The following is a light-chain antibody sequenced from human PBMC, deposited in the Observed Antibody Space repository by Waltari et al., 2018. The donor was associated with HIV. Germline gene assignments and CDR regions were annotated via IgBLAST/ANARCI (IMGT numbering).Light chain of an antibody. CDR3: SSYTSSSALDVV. CDR1: SSDVGGYDY. Sequence: QSALTQPASVSGSPGQSLTISCTGTSSDVGGYDYVSWSQQHPGKAPKLMIFDVSNRPSGVSNRFSGSKSGNTASLTISGLQAEDEADYYCSSYTSSSALDVVFGGGTKLTVL. CDR2: DVS. V-gene: IGLV2-14*03. J-gene: IGLJ2*01.